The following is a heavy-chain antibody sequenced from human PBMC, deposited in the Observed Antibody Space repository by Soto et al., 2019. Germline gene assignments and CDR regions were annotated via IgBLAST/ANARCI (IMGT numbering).Heavy chain of an antibody. CDR1: GFTFSSYG. J-gene: IGHJ6*03. Sequence: GGSLRLSCAASGFTFSSYGMHWVRQAPGKGLEWVAVISYDGSNKYYADSVKGRFTISRDNSKNTLYLQMNSLRAEDTAVYYCAKDEPDCSSTSCYDEYYYYMDVWGKGTTVTVSS. CDR3: AKDEPDCSSTSCYDEYYYYMDV. V-gene: IGHV3-30*18. CDR2: ISYDGSNK. D-gene: IGHD2-2*01.